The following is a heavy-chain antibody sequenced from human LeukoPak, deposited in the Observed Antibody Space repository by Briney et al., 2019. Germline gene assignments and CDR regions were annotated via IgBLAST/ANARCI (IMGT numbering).Heavy chain of an antibody. CDR1: GDSISSGSYY. D-gene: IGHD3-9*01. CDR2: IYISGST. J-gene: IGHJ6*03. Sequence: PSQTLSLTCTVSGDSISSGSYYWSWIRQPAGKGLEWIGRIYISGSTNYNPSLKSRVTISVDTSKNQFSLKLSSVTAADTAVYYCARGVGYFDWLLQPQKRYYYYYMDVWGKGTTVTISS. CDR3: ARGVGYFDWLLQPQKRYYYYYMDV. V-gene: IGHV4-61*02.